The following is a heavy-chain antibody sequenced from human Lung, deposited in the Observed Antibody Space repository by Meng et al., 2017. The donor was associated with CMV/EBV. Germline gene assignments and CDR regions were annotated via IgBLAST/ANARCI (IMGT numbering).Heavy chain of an antibody. D-gene: IGHD2-15*01. Sequence: GNFSSYAIRLVRPAPGQGLEWMGGIIPIFGTANYAQKFQGRVTITTDESTSTAYMELSSLRSEDTAVYYCASSGGLHGGLYAGWFDPWGQGTLVTVSS. CDR1: GNFSSYA. CDR2: IIPIFGTA. V-gene: IGHV1-69*05. J-gene: IGHJ5*02. CDR3: ASSGGLHGGLYAGWFDP.